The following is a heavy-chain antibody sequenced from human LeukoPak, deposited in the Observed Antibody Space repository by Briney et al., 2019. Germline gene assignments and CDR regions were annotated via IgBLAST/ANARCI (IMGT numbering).Heavy chain of an antibody. CDR1: GFTLSNYV. J-gene: IGHJ4*02. CDR2: ISGSGGTT. CDR3: AKAYYDFWTGSRGSYGGHFDY. Sequence: GGSLRLSCAASGFTLSNYVMTWVRQAPGKGLEWVSGISGSGGTTFYADSVKGRFTISRDNSKNTLFLQMTSLRADDMAVYYCAKAYYDFWTGSRGSYGGHFDYWGQGALVTASS. V-gene: IGHV3-23*01. D-gene: IGHD3-3*01.